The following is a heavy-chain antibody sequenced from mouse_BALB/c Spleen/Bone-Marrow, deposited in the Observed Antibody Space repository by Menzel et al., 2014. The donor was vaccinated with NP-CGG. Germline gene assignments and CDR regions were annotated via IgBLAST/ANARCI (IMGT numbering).Heavy chain of an antibody. CDR3: TSGGPLYATEY. Sequence: EVHLQQSGAELVKPGASVNLSCTASGFNIKDTYMHWVKQRPEQGLEWIGWIDPASGNAKYDSNFQDKATITEDTSSNTSYLPHSSLTSEVTAVYYCTSGGPLYATEYWGQGTSATVSS. CDR1: GFNIKDTY. CDR2: IDPASGNA. V-gene: IGHV14-3*02. J-gene: IGHJ4*01.